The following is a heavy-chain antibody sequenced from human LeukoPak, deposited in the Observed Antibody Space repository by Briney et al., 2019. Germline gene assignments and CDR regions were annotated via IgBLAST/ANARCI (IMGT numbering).Heavy chain of an antibody. CDR2: IYYSGST. Sequence: SETLSLTCTVSGGSISSYYWSWIRQPPGKGPEWIGYIYYSGSTNYNPSLKSRVTISVDTSKNQFSLKLSSVTAADTAVYYCARRAAAAGGIDYWGQGTLVTVSS. CDR3: ARRAAAAGGIDY. V-gene: IGHV4-59*08. D-gene: IGHD6-13*01. J-gene: IGHJ4*02. CDR1: GGSISSYY.